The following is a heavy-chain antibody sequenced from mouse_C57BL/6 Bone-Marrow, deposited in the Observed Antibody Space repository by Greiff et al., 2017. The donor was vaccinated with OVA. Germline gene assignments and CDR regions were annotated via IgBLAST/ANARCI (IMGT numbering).Heavy chain of an antibody. Sequence: QVQLQQPGAELVRPGTSVKLSCKASGYTFTSYWMHWVKQRPGQGLEWIGVIDPSDSYTNYNQKFKGKATLTVDTSSSTAYMQLSSLTSEDSAVYYCARGARGSSGYEWFAYWGQGTLVTVSA. CDR1: GYTFTSYW. J-gene: IGHJ3*01. V-gene: IGHV1-59*01. CDR3: ARGARGSSGYEWFAY. CDR2: IDPSDSYT. D-gene: IGHD3-2*02.